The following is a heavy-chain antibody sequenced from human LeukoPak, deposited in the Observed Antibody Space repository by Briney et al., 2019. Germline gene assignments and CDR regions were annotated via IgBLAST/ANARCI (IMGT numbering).Heavy chain of an antibody. J-gene: IGHJ4*02. D-gene: IGHD5-18*01. CDR1: GGTFSSYA. V-gene: IGHV1-69*13. Sequence: GASVKVSSKASGGTFSSYAISWVRQAPGQGLEWMGGIIPIFGTANYAQKFQGRVTITADESTSTAYMELSSLRSEDAAVYYCARDGGSVELWLDYWGQGTLVTVSS. CDR3: ARDGGSVELWLDY. CDR2: IIPIFGTA.